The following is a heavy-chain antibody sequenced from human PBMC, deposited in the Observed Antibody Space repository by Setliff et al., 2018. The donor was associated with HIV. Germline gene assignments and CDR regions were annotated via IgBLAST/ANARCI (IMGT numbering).Heavy chain of an antibody. V-gene: IGHV4-38-2*01. Sequence: PSETLSLTCAVSGYSISSGYYWGWIRQPPGKGLEWIGNIYHSGSTFFNPSLKSRVTTSVDTSKNQFSLKLRSVTAADTAVYYCARGYGHIVEVIASDAFDIWGQGIMVT. CDR2: IYHSGST. CDR3: ARGYGHIVEVIASDAFDI. J-gene: IGHJ3*02. CDR1: GYSISSGYY. D-gene: IGHD2-21*01.